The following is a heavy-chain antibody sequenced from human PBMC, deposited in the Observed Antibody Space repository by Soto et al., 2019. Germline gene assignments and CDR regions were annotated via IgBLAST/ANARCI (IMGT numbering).Heavy chain of an antibody. V-gene: IGHV4-31*03. Sequence: SETLCLTCSVPGLTISSASYYWSWTRQHPGKGLEWVGNIYYNGSTYYSPSLKSRVTVWFDTSKNQFSLRLTSVTAADTAVDYCARYGTSASWSNFDSWGQGTRVTVSS. CDR2: IYYNGST. CDR1: GLTISSASYY. J-gene: IGHJ4*02. D-gene: IGHD6-13*01. CDR3: ARYGTSASWSNFDS.